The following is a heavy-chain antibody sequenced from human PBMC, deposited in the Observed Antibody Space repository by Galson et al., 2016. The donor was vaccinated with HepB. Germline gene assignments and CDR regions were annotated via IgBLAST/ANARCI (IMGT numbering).Heavy chain of an antibody. D-gene: IGHD4-17*01. CDR2: ISAGCNTI. V-gene: IGHV3-48*03. CDR3: ARYGDFPPQYDGMDV. CDR1: GFTFSRYD. Sequence: SLRLSCAASGFTFSRYDMNWLRQAPGKGLEWVSYISAGCNTIYYADSVGGRFTVSRDNAKNSLLLQMRSLRAEDTAVYYCARYGDFPPQYDGMDVWGEGTTVTVSS. J-gene: IGHJ6*04.